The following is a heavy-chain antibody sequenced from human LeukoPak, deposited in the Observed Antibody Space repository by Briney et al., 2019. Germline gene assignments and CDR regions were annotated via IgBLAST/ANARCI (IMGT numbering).Heavy chain of an antibody. CDR1: GFTFSSYA. Sequence: GGSLRLSCAASGFTFSSYAMSWVRQAPGKGLEWVSAISGSGGSTYYADSVKGRLTISRDNARNSLYLQLNSLRGEDTAVYYCVRGDTRDYWGQGTLITVSS. V-gene: IGHV3-23*01. D-gene: IGHD3-16*01. CDR2: ISGSGGST. CDR3: VRGDTRDY. J-gene: IGHJ4*02.